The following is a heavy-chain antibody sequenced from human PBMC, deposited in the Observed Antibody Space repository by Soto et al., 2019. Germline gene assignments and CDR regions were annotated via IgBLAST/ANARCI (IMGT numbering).Heavy chain of an antibody. CDR3: TTDVAVLLWCGESDY. D-gene: IGHD3-10*01. Sequence: PGGSLRLSCAASGFTFSNAWMSWVRQAPGKGLEWVGRIKSKTDGGTTDYAAPVKGRFTISRDDSKNTLYLQMNSLKTEDTAVYYCTTDVAVLLWCGESDYWGQGTLVTVSS. J-gene: IGHJ4*02. CDR2: IKSKTDGGTT. V-gene: IGHV3-15*01. CDR1: GFTFSNAW.